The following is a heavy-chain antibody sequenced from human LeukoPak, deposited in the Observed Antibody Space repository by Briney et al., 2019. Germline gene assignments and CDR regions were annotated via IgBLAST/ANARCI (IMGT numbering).Heavy chain of an antibody. CDR3: ANPFDYGDYYYYYGMDV. CDR1: RFTFRTYA. Sequence: GGSLRLSCAAARFTFRTYAMSWVRQAPGKGLEWVSGIGGSGGSTYYADSVKGRFSISRDNSKNTLYLQMNSLRAEDTAVYYCANPFDYGDYYYYYGMDVWGQGTTVTVSS. D-gene: IGHD4-17*01. J-gene: IGHJ6*02. V-gene: IGHV3-23*01. CDR2: IGGSGGST.